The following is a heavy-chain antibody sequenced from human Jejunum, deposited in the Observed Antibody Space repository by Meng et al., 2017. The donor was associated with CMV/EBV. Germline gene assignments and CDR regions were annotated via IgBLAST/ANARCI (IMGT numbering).Heavy chain of an antibody. Sequence: AASGFTFSSYSMNWVRQAPGKGLEWVSYITSSSSTIYYADSVRGRFTISRDNAKNSLYLQMNSLRADDTALYYCARDPVLSGLDVWGQGATVTVSS. V-gene: IGHV3-48*04. J-gene: IGHJ6*02. CDR1: GFTFSSYS. CDR3: ARDPVLSGLDV. CDR2: ITSSSSTI.